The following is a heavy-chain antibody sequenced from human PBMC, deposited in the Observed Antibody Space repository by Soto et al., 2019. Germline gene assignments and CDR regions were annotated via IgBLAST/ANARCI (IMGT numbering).Heavy chain of an antibody. J-gene: IGHJ5*02. CDR2: ISYDGSNK. Sequence: PGGSLRLSCADSGFTFSSYGMHWVRQAPGKGLEWVAVISYDGSNKYYADSVKGRFTISRDNSKKTLYLQMNSLRAEDTAVYYCAKEGGGRMWFDPWGQGTLVTVSS. D-gene: IGHD1-26*01. V-gene: IGHV3-30*18. CDR1: GFTFSSYG. CDR3: AKEGGGRMWFDP.